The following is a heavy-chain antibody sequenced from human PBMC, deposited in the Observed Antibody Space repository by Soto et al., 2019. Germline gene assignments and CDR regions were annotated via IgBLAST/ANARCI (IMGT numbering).Heavy chain of an antibody. CDR2: INAGNGNT. J-gene: IGHJ5*02. Sequence: QVQLVQSGAEVKKPGASVKVSCKASGYTFTSYAMHWVRQAPGQRLEWMGWINAGNGNTKYSQKFQGRVTITRDTSARTAYMELSSLRSEDTAVYYCARAHYDILTGYSLNWFDPWGQGTLVTVSS. V-gene: IGHV1-3*01. CDR1: GYTFTSYA. D-gene: IGHD3-9*01. CDR3: ARAHYDILTGYSLNWFDP.